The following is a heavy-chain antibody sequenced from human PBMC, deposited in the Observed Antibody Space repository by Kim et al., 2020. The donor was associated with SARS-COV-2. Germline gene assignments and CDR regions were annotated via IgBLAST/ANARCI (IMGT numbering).Heavy chain of an antibody. V-gene: IGHV3-53*01. Sequence: GGSLRLSCAASGFGVRTTYMSWVRQAPGKGLEWVSVIYAGGTTYYTDSVRGRFTISRDISKNAFYLQMNSLRAEDTALYYCASNVDTASNDGFDIWGQGTMVTVSS. CDR2: IYAGGTT. CDR1: GFGVRTTY. CDR3: ASNVDTASNDGFDI. D-gene: IGHD5-18*01. J-gene: IGHJ3*02.